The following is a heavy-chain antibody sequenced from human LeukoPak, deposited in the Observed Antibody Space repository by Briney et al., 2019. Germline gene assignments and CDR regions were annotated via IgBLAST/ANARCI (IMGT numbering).Heavy chain of an antibody. V-gene: IGHV3-9*01. J-gene: IGHJ4*02. CDR3: AKDITQYYDILTGYYTTHFDY. CDR1: GFTFDDYA. D-gene: IGHD3-9*01. CDR2: ISWNSGSI. Sequence: GGSLRLSCAASGFTFDDYAMHWVRQAPGKGLEWVSGISWNSGSIGYADSVKGRFTISRDNAKNSLYLQMNSLRAEDTALYYCAKDITQYYDILTGYYTTHFDYWGQGTLVTVSS.